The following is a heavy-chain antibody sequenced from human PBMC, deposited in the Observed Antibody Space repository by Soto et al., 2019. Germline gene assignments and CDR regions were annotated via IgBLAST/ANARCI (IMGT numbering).Heavy chain of an antibody. CDR3: ARVFETHVSAYFLYGMDV. Sequence: SQTLSLTCATSGDSVSSNSAAWNWIRQSPSRDLEWLGRTYYRSTWYNDYAVSVKSRITINSDTSKNQFSLQLNSVTPDATALYSCARVFETHVSAYFLYGMDVWGQGTTVTVSS. D-gene: IGHD3-16*01. CDR1: GDSVSSNSAA. V-gene: IGHV6-1*01. CDR2: TYYRSTWYN. J-gene: IGHJ6*02.